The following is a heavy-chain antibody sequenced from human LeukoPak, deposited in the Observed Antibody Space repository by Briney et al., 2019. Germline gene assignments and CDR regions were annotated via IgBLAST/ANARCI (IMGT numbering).Heavy chain of an antibody. V-gene: IGHV1-8*03. CDR1: GYTFTSYD. CDR2: MNPNSGNT. Sequence: ASVKVSCKASGYTFTSYDINWVRQATGQGLEWMGWMNPNSGNTGYAQKFQGRVTITRNTSISTAYMELSSLRSEDTAVYYCALQYYDFWSGSPWAFDIWGQGTMVTVSS. D-gene: IGHD3-3*01. J-gene: IGHJ3*02. CDR3: ALQYYDFWSGSPWAFDI.